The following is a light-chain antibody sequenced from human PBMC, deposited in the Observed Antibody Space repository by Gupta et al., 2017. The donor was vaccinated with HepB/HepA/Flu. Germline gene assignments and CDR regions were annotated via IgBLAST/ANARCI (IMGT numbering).Light chain of an antibody. CDR1: QSISSY. J-gene: IGKJ4*01. CDR2: AAS. Sequence: DIQMTQSPSSLSASVGDRVTITCRASQSISSYLNWYQQKPGKAPKLLIFAASSLQSGVPSRFSGSGSGTDCTLTISSLQPEDFATYYCQQSYSTLALTFGGGSKVEIK. CDR3: QQSYSTLALT. V-gene: IGKV1-39*01.